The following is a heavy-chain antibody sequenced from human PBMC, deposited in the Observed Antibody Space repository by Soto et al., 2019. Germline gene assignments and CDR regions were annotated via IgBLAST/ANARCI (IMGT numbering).Heavy chain of an antibody. V-gene: IGHV3-23*01. CDR3: ARYIPGVRYYGMDV. CDR1: GFTFSSYA. J-gene: IGHJ6*02. CDR2: IGESGTPT. D-gene: IGHD2-2*01. Sequence: EVQLLESGGGLVQPGGSLRLSCAASGFTFSSYAMKWVRQAPGKGLEWVSLIGESGTPTYYADSVKGRFTISRDNSGNRRFLEMYSLRAEDTAVYYCARYIPGVRYYGMDVWGQGTTVTVS.